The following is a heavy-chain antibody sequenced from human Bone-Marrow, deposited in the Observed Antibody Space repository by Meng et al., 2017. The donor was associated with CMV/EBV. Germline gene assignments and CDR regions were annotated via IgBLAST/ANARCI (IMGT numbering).Heavy chain of an antibody. D-gene: IGHD6-13*01. CDR3: AREAAAGVFSDI. Sequence: GESLKISCAASGFTFSTYAMHWVRQAPGKGLEYVSAISGNGGSTYYADSVKGRFTISRDNAKNTLYLQMGSLRTEDMGVYYCAREAAAGVFSDIWGQGTMVTVSS. V-gene: IGHV3-64*02. J-gene: IGHJ3*02. CDR1: GFTFSTYA. CDR2: ISGNGGST.